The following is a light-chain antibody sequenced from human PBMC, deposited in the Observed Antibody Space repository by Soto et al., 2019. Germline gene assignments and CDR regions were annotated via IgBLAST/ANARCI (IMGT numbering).Light chain of an antibody. Sequence: IVLTQSPGTLSLYPWESAALSCRASEHVPSTSLAWYQQNPGQAPRLLIHTASSRATGIPDRFSGSGYGTDFTLTISGLEPEDFAVYHCQQYGTSPFTPGQGTRLAI. V-gene: IGKV3-20*01. J-gene: IGKJ5*01. CDR1: EHVPSTS. CDR2: TAS. CDR3: QQYGTSPFT.